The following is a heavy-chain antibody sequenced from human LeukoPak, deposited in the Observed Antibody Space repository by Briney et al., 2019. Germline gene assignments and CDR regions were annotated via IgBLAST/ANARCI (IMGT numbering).Heavy chain of an antibody. CDR3: ANDYSNYYSYGMDV. J-gene: IGHJ6*02. CDR1: GFTFSSYG. D-gene: IGHD4-11*01. Sequence: PGGSLRLSCAASGFTFSSYGMHWVRQAPGKGLEWVADISHDGGNKDYSDSVKGRFTISRDNSKNTLYLQMNSLRAEDTAVYYCANDYSNYYSYGMDVWGQGTTVTVSS. CDR2: ISHDGGNK. V-gene: IGHV3-30*18.